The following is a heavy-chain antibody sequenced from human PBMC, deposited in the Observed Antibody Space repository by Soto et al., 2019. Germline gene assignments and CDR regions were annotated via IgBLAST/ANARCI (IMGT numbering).Heavy chain of an antibody. D-gene: IGHD6-6*01. CDR2: ISAYNGNT. CDR1: GYTFTSYG. V-gene: IGHV1-18*01. J-gene: IGHJ5*02. CDR3: ARSSGSAYWFDP. Sequence: QVQLVQSGAEVKKPGASVKVSCKASGYTFTSYGISWVRQAPGQGLEWMGWISAYNGNTNYAQKLQGRVTITTPTATSTASLELRSLRSDDTAVYYCARSSGSAYWFDPWGQGTLVTVSS.